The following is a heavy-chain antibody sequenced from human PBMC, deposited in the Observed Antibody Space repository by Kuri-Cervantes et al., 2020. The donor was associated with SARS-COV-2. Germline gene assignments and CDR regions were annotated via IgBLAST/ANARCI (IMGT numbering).Heavy chain of an antibody. CDR2: IYYSGST. CDR1: GGSISSGDYY. CDR3: ARGGYLTPDAFDI. V-gene: IGHV4-30-4*01. D-gene: IGHD2-21*01. Sequence: SETLSLTCTVSGGSISSGDYYWSWIRQPPGKGLEWIGYIYYSGSTYYNPSLKSRVTISVDTSKNQFSLKLSSVTAADTAVYYCARGGYLTPDAFDIWGQGTMVTVSS. J-gene: IGHJ3*02.